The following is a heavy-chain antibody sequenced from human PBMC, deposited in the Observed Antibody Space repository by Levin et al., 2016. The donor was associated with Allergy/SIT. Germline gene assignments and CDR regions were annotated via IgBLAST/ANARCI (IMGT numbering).Heavy chain of an antibody. Sequence: GSLRLSCTVSGGSVSSGSYYWSWIRQPPGKGLEWIGYIYYSGSTNYNPSLKSRVTISVDTSKNQLSLKLSSVTAADTAVYYCARDRIKRFGEVGYWFDPWGQGTLVTVSS. V-gene: IGHV4-61*01. D-gene: IGHD3-10*01. CDR1: GGSVSSGSYY. CDR2: IYYSGST. CDR3: ARDRIKRFGEVGYWFDP. J-gene: IGHJ5*02.